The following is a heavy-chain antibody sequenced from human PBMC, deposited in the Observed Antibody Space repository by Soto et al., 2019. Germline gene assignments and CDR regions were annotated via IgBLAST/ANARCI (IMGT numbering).Heavy chain of an antibody. CDR3: STGLGARADYGDYGLPY. Sequence: EVQLVESGGVVVPPGGSLKLSCAASGFTFDDYSMHWVRQAPGKGLEWVSLITWDGDSTYYADSVKGRFTISRDNSKNSLYLQMNSLRTEDTALYYCSTGLGARADYGDYGLPYWGQGALVTVSS. V-gene: IGHV3-43*01. D-gene: IGHD4-17*01. CDR2: ITWDGDST. CDR1: GFTFDDYS. J-gene: IGHJ4*02.